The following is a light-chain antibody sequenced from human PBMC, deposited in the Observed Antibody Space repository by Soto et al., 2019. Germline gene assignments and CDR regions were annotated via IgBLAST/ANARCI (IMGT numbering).Light chain of an antibody. CDR1: SSNIGAGYD. CDR2: GNI. CDR3: QSYDSSLTVV. J-gene: IGLJ2*01. Sequence: QLVLTQPPSVSGAPGQRVTISCTGSSSNIGAGYDVHWYQQVPGTAPKLLIYGNINRPSGVPDRFSGSKSGTSASLAITGLQADDEADYYCQSYDSSLTVVFGGGTQLTVL. V-gene: IGLV1-40*01.